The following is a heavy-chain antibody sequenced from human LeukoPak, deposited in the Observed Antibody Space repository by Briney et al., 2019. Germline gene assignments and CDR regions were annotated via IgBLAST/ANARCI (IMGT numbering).Heavy chain of an antibody. V-gene: IGHV1-46*01. CDR3: ARELRSVETPRYNYFDY. Sequence: ASVKVSCKASGYTFTDYYIHWVRQAPGQGLEWVGIINPSFGSTTYAQSFQGRVAMTRDTSTSMVYMELSSLRSEDTAVYYCARELRSVETPRYNYFDYWGQGTLVTVSS. CDR1: GYTFTDYY. D-gene: IGHD4-23*01. J-gene: IGHJ4*02. CDR2: INPSFGST.